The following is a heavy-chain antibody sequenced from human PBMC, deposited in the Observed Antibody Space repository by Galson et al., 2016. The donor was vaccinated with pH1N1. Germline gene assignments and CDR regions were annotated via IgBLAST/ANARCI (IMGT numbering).Heavy chain of an antibody. CDR3: ANWDNGWNNFFGY. V-gene: IGHV3-7*01. D-gene: IGHD6-19*01. J-gene: IGHJ4*02. CDR2: VKQDGSEK. CDR1: GFTFSSHW. Sequence: SLRLSCAASGFTFSSHWMSWVRQAPGKGLEWVANVKQDGSEKHYVDSVKGRITISRDNAKNSLYLQMNRLRAEDTAVYYCANWDNGWNNFFGYWGQGTLVTVSS.